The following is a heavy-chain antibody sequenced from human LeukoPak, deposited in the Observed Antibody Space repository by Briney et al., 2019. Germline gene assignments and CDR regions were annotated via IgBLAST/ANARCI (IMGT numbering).Heavy chain of an antibody. CDR2: IYPGDSDT. CDR3: ARHADYVVVVTPPDY. V-gene: IGHV5-51*01. J-gene: IGHJ4*02. CDR1: XYRXXXYW. Sequence: GXXYRXXXYWIGWVRRMPGKGLEWMGIIYPGDSDTRYSPSFQGQVTISDDKSISTAYLQWSSLKASDTAMYYCARHADYVVVVTPPDYWGQGTLVTVSS. D-gene: IGHD3-22*01.